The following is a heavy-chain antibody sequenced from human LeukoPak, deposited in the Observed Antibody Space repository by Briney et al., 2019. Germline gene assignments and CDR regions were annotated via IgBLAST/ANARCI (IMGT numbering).Heavy chain of an antibody. Sequence: ASVKVSCKASGYTFTSYGISWVRQAPGQGLEWMGWISAYNGNTNYAQKLQGRVTMTTHTSTSTAYMELRSLRSDDTAVYYCARDPISGSYHRGWFDPWGQGTLVTVSS. D-gene: IGHD1-26*01. CDR3: ARDPISGSYHRGWFDP. CDR2: ISAYNGNT. J-gene: IGHJ5*02. V-gene: IGHV1-18*01. CDR1: GYTFTSYG.